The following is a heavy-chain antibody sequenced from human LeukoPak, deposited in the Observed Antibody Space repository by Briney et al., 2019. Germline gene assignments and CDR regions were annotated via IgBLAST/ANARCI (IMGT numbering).Heavy chain of an antibody. Sequence: PGGSLRLSCAASGFTFSSYAMSWVRQAPGKGLEWVSAISGSGGSTYYADSVKGRFTISRDNSKNTLYLQMNSLRAEDTAVYYCAKLAISSRTTGRKDAFDIWGQGTMVTVSS. J-gene: IGHJ3*02. CDR2: ISGSGGST. CDR1: GFTFSSYA. V-gene: IGHV3-23*01. CDR3: AKLAISSRTTGRKDAFDI. D-gene: IGHD1-14*01.